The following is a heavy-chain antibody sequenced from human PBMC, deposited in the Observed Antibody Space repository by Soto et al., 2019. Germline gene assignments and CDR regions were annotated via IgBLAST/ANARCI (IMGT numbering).Heavy chain of an antibody. D-gene: IGHD3-10*01. CDR2: ICYNRSNI. CDR1: GLTFSSYS. V-gene: IGHV3-21*01. J-gene: IGHJ6*02. Sequence: PGGSLRLSCAAAGLTFSSYSMNWVRQAPGKGLEWVSSICYNRSNIYYADSVKGRFTISRDNSKNTLYLQMNSLRAEDTAVYYCARDGSGSYYPGYYYGMDVWGQGTTVTVSS. CDR3: ARDGSGSYYPGYYYGMDV.